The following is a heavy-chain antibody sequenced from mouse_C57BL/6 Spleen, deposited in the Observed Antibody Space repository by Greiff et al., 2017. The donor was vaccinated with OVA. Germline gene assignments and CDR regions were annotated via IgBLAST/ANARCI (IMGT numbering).Heavy chain of an antibody. CDR1: GFTFSDYG. J-gene: IGHJ2*01. CDR3: ARGITNYYFDY. CDR2: ISSGSSTI. V-gene: IGHV5-17*01. D-gene: IGHD1-1*01. Sequence: EVQVVESGGGLVKPGGSLKLSCAASGFTFSDYGMHWVRQAPEKGLEWVAYISSGSSTIYYADTVKGRFTISRDNAKNTLFLQMTSLRSEDTAMYYCARGITNYYFDYWGQGTTLTVSS.